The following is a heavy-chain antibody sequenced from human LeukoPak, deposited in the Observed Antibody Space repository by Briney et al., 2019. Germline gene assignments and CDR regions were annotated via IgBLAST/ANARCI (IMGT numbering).Heavy chain of an antibody. Sequence: SETLSLTCTVSGGSISSSSYYWGWIRQPPGMGLEWIGSIYYSGSTYYNPSLKSRVTISVDTSKNQFSLKLSSVTAADTAVYYCARVVADPNTYYYYGMDVWGQGTTVTVSS. CDR3: ARVVADPNTYYYYGMDV. CDR1: GGSISSSSYY. J-gene: IGHJ6*02. V-gene: IGHV4-39*07. D-gene: IGHD4/OR15-4a*01. CDR2: IYYSGST.